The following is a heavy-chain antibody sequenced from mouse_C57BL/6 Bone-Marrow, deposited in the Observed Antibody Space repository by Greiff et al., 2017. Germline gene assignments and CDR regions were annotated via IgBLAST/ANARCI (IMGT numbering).Heavy chain of an antibody. CDR1: GFTFSDYY. CDR2: INYDGSST. D-gene: IGHD2-2*01. V-gene: IGHV5-16*01. CDR3: AREGYYGYDVFDY. J-gene: IGHJ2*01. Sequence: EVKVVESEGGLVQPGSSMKLSCTASGFTFSDYYMAWVRQVPEKGLEWVANINYDGSSTYYLDSLKSRFIISRDNAKNFLYLQMSSLKSEDTATYYCAREGYYGYDVFDYWGQGTTLTVSS.